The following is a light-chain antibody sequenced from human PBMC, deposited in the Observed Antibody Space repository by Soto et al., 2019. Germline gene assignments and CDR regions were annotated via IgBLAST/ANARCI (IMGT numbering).Light chain of an antibody. Sequence: QSALTQPASVSGSPGQSITISCTGTSSDVGGYNYVSWYQQHPGKAPELMIYEVSNRPSGVSNRFSGSKSGNTASLTISGLQAEDEADYYCSSYTSSSTPHVVFGGRTKLTVL. V-gene: IGLV2-14*01. J-gene: IGLJ2*01. CDR3: SSYTSSSTPHVV. CDR1: SSDVGGYNY. CDR2: EVS.